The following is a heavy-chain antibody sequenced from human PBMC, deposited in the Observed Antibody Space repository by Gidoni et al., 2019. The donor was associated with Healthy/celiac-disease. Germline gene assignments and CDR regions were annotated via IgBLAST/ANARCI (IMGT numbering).Heavy chain of an antibody. D-gene: IGHD6-19*01. CDR1: GFTFSSYG. Sequence: QVQLVESGGGVVQPGRSLRLYCAASGFTFSSYGMHWVRQAPGKGLEWVAVIWYDGSNKYYADSVKGRFTISRDNSKNTLYLQMNSLRAEDTAVYYCARSLIAVAGLDYWGQGTLVTVSS. CDR3: ARSLIAVAGLDY. CDR2: IWYDGSNK. V-gene: IGHV3-33*01. J-gene: IGHJ4*02.